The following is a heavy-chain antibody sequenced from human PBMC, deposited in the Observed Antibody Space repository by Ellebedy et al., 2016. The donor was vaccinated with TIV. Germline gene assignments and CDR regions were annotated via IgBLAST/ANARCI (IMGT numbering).Heavy chain of an antibody. J-gene: IGHJ6*03. D-gene: IGHD6-6*01. CDR3: AREVRGSSIYNYYMDV. Sequence: LRLSXAVYGGSFSGYYWSWIRQHPGKGLEWIGYIYYSGVIYYNPSLKSRVTISLDLSKNQFSLKLSSVTAADTAVYYCAREVRGSSIYNYYMDVWGKGTTVTVSS. V-gene: IGHV4-31*11. CDR2: IYYSGVI. CDR1: GGSFSGYY.